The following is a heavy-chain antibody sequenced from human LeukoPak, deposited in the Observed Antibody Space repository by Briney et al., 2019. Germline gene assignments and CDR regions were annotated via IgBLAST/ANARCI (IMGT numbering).Heavy chain of an antibody. CDR2: ISAYNGNT. CDR3: ARDRRVIGGYYYYGMDV. V-gene: IGHV1-18*01. CDR1: GYTFTSYG. Sequence: AASVKVSCKASGYTFTSYGISWVRQAPGQGLEWMGWISAYNGNTNYAQKLQGRVTMTTDTSTSTAYMELRSLRSDDTAVYYCARDRRVIGGYYYYGMDVWGQGTTVTVSS. J-gene: IGHJ6*02. D-gene: IGHD3-3*01.